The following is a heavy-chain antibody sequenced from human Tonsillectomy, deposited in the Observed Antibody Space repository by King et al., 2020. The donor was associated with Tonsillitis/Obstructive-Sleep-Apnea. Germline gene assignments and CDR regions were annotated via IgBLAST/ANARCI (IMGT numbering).Heavy chain of an antibody. Sequence: VQLVESGGGLVQPGGSLRLSCVASGFTFSDYEMNWVRQAPGKGLEWVSYISISGTTVYYADSVKGRFTISRDNPKNSLYLQMNSLTAEDTDVYYCARRVPYYGMDVWGQGTTVTVSS. CDR2: ISISGTTV. CDR3: ARRVPYYGMDV. V-gene: IGHV3-48*03. D-gene: IGHD4/OR15-4a*01. J-gene: IGHJ6*02. CDR1: GFTFSDYE.